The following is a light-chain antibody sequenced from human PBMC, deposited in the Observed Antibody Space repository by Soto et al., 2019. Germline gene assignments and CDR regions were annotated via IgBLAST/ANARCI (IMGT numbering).Light chain of an antibody. J-gene: IGLJ1*01. CDR1: SSDGWDFNL. V-gene: IGLV2-23*03. Sequence: QSVLAQPASVSGAPGQAITISCTGTSSDGWDFNLASRYQKHPGKAPKLMVYEGSKRPSGVSNRFSGSKSGNTASLTISGLQAEDEADYYCCSYAGSSTVFGTGTKVTVL. CDR2: EGS. CDR3: CSYAGSSTV.